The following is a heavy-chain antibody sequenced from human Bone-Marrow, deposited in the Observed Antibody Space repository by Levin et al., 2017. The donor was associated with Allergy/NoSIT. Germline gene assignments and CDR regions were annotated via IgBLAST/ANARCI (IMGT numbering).Heavy chain of an antibody. V-gene: IGHV4-61*02. Sequence: SQTLSLTCTVSGDSITSGKHHWSWIRQPAGKGLQWIGRISFNGSPDYDPSLKGRLIISEDTSKNQFSLTLSSVTAADTAVYYCAGSPRGFQRRFGGWGDYYYMDVWGTGTTVTVSS. CDR3: AGSPRGFQRRFGGWGDYYYMDV. CDR2: ISFNGSP. D-gene: IGHD3-10*01. CDR1: GDSITSGKHH. J-gene: IGHJ6*03.